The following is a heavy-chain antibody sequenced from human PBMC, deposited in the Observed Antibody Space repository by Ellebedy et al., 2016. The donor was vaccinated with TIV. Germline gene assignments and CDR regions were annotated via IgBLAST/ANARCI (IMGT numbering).Heavy chain of an antibody. CDR3: AKGSDFPTLYYFDY. CDR2: ISWNSGSI. D-gene: IGHD3-3*01. CDR1: GFTFDDYA. Sequence: GGSLRLSXAASGFTFDDYAMHWVRQAPGKGLEWVSGISWNSGSIGYADSVKGRFTISRDNAKNSLYLQMNSLRAEDTALYYCAKGSDFPTLYYFDYWGQGTLVTVSS. V-gene: IGHV3-9*01. J-gene: IGHJ4*02.